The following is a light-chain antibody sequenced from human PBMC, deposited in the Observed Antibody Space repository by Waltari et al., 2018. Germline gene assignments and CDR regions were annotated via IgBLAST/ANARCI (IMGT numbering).Light chain of an antibody. V-gene: IGKV3-15*01. CDR2: SAS. J-gene: IGKJ2*01. Sequence: EVLMTQSPATLSVSPGERATLSCRASQRVNANVAWYQQRPGQAPRILIYSASTRATGIPARFSGSGDGTAFTLTITSLQSEDFAVYYCQQGYTFGQGTKLEIK. CDR3: QQGYT. CDR1: QRVNAN.